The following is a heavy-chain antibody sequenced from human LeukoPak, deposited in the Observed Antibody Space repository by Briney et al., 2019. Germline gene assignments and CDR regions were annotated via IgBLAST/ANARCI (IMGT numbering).Heavy chain of an antibody. CDR3: ARRRCSSTSCYAYRVVVNWFDP. J-gene: IGHJ5*02. CDR1: GGSFRGYY. CDR2: INHSGST. Sequence: SETLSLTCAVYGGSFRGYYWSWIRQPPGKGLEWIGEINHSGSTNYNPSLKSRVTISVDTSKNQFSLKLSSVTAADTAVYYCARRRCSSTSCYAYRVVVNWFDPWGQGTLVTVSS. V-gene: IGHV4-34*01. D-gene: IGHD2-2*01.